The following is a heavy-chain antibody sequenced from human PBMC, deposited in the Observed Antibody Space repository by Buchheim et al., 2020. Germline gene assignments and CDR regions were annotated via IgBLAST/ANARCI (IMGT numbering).Heavy chain of an antibody. CDR3: ARGRGSHSFDS. Sequence: QVQLVESGGGVVQPGRSLRLSCAASGFTFSSYAMHWVRQAPGKGLEWVAVISSDGTNKYYADSVKGRFTISRDSSKSTLFLHMIRPRRDATAVYYCARGRGSHSFDSWGQGTL. V-gene: IGHV3-30*04. CDR1: GFTFSSYA. D-gene: IGHD1-26*01. CDR2: ISSDGTNK. J-gene: IGHJ4*02.